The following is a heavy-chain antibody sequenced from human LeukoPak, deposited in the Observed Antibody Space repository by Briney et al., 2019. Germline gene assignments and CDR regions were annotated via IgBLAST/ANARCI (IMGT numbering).Heavy chain of an antibody. CDR2: IIPIFGTA. Sequence: SVRVSRKASGGTFISYAISWVRQAPGQGLEWMGRIIPIFGTANYAQKFQGRVTITTDESTSTAYMELSSLRSEDTAVYYCARDRPGYCSSTSCPNWFDPWGQGTLVTVSS. V-gene: IGHV1-69*05. CDR1: GGTFISYA. CDR3: ARDRPGYCSSTSCPNWFDP. J-gene: IGHJ5*02. D-gene: IGHD2-2*01.